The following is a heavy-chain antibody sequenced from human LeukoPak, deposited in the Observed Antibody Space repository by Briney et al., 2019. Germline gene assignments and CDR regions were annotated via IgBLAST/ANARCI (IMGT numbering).Heavy chain of an antibody. V-gene: IGHV4-4*02. CDR3: ARDISPYCSSTSCPHGPHVVAAV. J-gene: IGHJ4*02. CDR2: IYHDGST. Sequence: PSETLSLTCAVSGGSISSNNWWIWVRQSPEKGLEWIGEIYHDGSTNYNPSLKSRVTISMDKSKNQLSLKLNFVTAADTAVYYCARDISPYCSSTSCPHGPHVVAAVWGQGTLVTVSS. CDR1: GGSISSNNW. D-gene: IGHD2-2*01.